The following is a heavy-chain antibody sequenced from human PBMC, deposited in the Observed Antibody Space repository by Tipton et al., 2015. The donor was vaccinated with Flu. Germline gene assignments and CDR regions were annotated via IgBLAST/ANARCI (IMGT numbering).Heavy chain of an antibody. J-gene: IGHJ4*02. V-gene: IGHV3-43D*04. CDR2: ISNDGETT. D-gene: IGHD3-9*01. CDR1: GFTFDDYA. Sequence: SLRLSCAASGFTFDDYAMYWVRQTPGKGLEWVSLISNDGETTDYSDSVKGRFTISRDNSKNSLYLQMNSLRPEDTAFYYCAKSGAPLTGYYSFDYWGQGTLVTVSS. CDR3: AKSGAPLTGYYSFDY.